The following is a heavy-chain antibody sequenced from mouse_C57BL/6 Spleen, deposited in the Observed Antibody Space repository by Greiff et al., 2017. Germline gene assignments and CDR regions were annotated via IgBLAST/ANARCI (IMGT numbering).Heavy chain of an antibody. J-gene: IGHJ4*01. V-gene: IGHV3-6*01. D-gene: IGHD2-2*01. CDR1: GYSITSGYF. Sequence: EVQRVESGPGLVKPSQSLSLTCSVTGYSITSGYFWNWIRPFPGNQLECMGFISSDGSNNSNPSLKHRISFTRDTSKNQLFLKLNSVTTEDTATNDCARDGKGYEGVDYWGQGTTVTVSS. CDR2: ISSDGSN. CDR3: ARDGKGYEGVDY.